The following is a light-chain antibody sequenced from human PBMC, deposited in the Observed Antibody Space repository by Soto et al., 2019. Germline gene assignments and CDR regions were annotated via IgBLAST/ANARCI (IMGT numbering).Light chain of an antibody. V-gene: IGKV3-15*01. Sequence: DIVMTQSPATLSVSPGERATLSCRASQSVSSNLAWYQQKFGQAPRLLIYGASPRATGIPARFSGSGSGTEVNLTISSQQSEDFAVYSCHQYNNWPPLTFGGGTKVEIK. J-gene: IGKJ4*01. CDR1: QSVSSN. CDR2: GAS. CDR3: HQYNNWPPLT.